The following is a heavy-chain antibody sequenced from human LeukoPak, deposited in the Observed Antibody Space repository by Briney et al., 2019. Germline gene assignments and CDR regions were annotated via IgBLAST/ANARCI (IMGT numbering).Heavy chain of an antibody. Sequence: GESLKISCKGYGYSFSTYWIGWVRQMPGKGLEWMGIMYPSDSDTRYSPSFQDQVTISADKSISTAYLHWSSLKASDSAMYYCATHGVGSSWFGLDSWGQGTLLTVSS. V-gene: IGHV5-51*01. CDR1: GYSFSTYW. J-gene: IGHJ4*02. CDR3: ATHGVGSSWFGLDS. D-gene: IGHD6-13*01. CDR2: MYPSDSDT.